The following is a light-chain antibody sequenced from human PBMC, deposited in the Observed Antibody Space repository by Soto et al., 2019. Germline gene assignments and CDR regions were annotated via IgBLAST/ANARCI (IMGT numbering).Light chain of an antibody. CDR1: QSVSSY. V-gene: IGKV3-11*01. J-gene: IGKJ4*01. CDR2: DAS. CDR3: QQRSNWPQLT. Sequence: PGERVNLSCRASQSVSSYLAWYQQKPDQAPRLLIYDASSRATGVPARFSGSGSGTDFTLTISSLEPEDFAVYYCQQRSNWPQLTFGGGTKVEIK.